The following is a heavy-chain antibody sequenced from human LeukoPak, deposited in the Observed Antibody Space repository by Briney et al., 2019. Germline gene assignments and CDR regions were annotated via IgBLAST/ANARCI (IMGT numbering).Heavy chain of an antibody. CDR3: ARTISSGSYYYYYMDV. J-gene: IGHJ6*03. CDR2: IKQDGSEK. Sequence: PGGSLRLSCAASGFTFDDYAMHWVRQAPGKGLEWVANIKQDGSEKYYVDSVKGRFTISRDNAKNSLYLQMNSLGAEDTAVYYCARTISSGSYYYYYMDVWGKGTTVTVSS. V-gene: IGHV3-7*01. D-gene: IGHD6-19*01. CDR1: GFTFDDYA.